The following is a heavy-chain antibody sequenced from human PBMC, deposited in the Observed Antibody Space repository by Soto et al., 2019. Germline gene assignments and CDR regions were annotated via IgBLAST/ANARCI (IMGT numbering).Heavy chain of an antibody. CDR3: TRSRVRLGQLSLSFDY. V-gene: IGHV3-49*03. D-gene: IGHD3-16*02. CDR2: IRSKAYGGTT. J-gene: IGHJ4*02. Sequence: SLRLSCAASGFTFSSYAMSWFRQAPGKGLEWVGFIRSKAYGGTTEYAASVKGRFTISTDDSKSIAYLQMNSLKTEDTAVYYCTRSRVRLGQLSLSFDYWGQGTLVTVSS. CDR1: GFTFSSYA.